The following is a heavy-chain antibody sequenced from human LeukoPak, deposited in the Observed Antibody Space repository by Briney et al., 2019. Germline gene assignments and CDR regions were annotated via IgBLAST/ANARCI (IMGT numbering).Heavy chain of an antibody. Sequence: ASVKVSCKASGGTFSSYAISWVRQAPGQGLEWMGGIIPIFGTANYAQKFQGRVTITADKSTSTAYMELSSLRSEDTAVYYCARSWELGMMFDYWGQGTLVTVSS. D-gene: IGHD7-27*01. V-gene: IGHV1-69*06. CDR3: ARSWELGMMFDY. J-gene: IGHJ4*02. CDR2: IIPIFGTA. CDR1: GGTFSSYA.